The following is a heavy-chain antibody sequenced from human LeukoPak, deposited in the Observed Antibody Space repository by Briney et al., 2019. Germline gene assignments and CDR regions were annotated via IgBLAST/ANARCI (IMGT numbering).Heavy chain of an antibody. CDR3: ARGVGLIAARPRYWAIDI. V-gene: IGHV1-18*01. Sequence: ASVKVSCKASGYTFTSYGISWVRQAPAQGLEWMGWISAYNGNTNYAQKLQGRVTMTTDTSTSIAYMELRSLRSDDTAVYYCARGVGLIAARPRYWAIDIWGQGTMVTVSS. CDR2: ISAYNGNT. CDR1: GYTFTSYG. J-gene: IGHJ3*02. D-gene: IGHD6-6*01.